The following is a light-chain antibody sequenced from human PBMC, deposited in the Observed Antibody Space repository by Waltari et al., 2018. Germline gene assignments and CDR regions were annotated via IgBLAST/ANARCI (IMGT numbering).Light chain of an antibody. J-gene: IGKJ4*01. CDR3: QQYDISPLT. Sequence: EIVLTQSPVTLSVSPGEGATLSFRASQSVNSYYLAWYQQKPGQAPRPIIYGESSRAVGTPDRFIGRGSGTDFSLTISRVEAADSALYYCQQYDISPLTFGGGTRVEI. CDR1: QSVNSYY. CDR2: GES. V-gene: IGKV3-20*01.